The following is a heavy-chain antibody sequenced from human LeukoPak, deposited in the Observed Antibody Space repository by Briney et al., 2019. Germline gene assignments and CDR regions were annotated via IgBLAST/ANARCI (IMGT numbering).Heavy chain of an antibody. V-gene: IGHV3-9*03. CDR1: GFTFDDYA. D-gene: IGHD3-22*01. CDR2: ISWNRGSI. Sequence: GGSLRLSCAVSGFTFDDYAMHWVRQAPGKGLEWVSGISWNRGSIVYADSVKGRFTISRDNAKNSLYLQMNSLRDEDMALYYCAKGSGYSPYYYYFDYWGQGTLVTVSS. J-gene: IGHJ4*02. CDR3: AKGSGYSPYYYYFDY.